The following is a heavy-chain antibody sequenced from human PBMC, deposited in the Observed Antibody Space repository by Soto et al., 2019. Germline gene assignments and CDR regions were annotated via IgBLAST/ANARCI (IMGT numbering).Heavy chain of an antibody. CDR2: IWYDGSNK. CDR1: GFTFSSYG. Sequence: QVQLVESGGGVVQPGRSLRLSCAASGFTFSSYGMHWVRQAPGKGLEWVAVIWYDGSNKYYADSVKGRFTISRDNSKNTLYLQMNSLRAEDTAVYYCARRGRGGSNSWFFDYWGQGTLVTVSS. V-gene: IGHV3-33*01. D-gene: IGHD6-13*01. CDR3: ARRGRGGSNSWFFDY. J-gene: IGHJ4*02.